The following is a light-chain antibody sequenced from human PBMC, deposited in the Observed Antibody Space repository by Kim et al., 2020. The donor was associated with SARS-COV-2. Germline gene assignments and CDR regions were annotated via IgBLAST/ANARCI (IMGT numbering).Light chain of an antibody. CDR3: SAWDSSLSAWV. V-gene: IGLV10-54*04. Sequence: HTAKLTCTGSGSNVGNQGAGWLQQHQGHPPKLRFYRNNNRPSGVSERFSASRSGNTASLTITGHQPEDEADYYCSAWDSSLSAWVFGGGTQRTVL. CDR1: GSNVGNQG. CDR2: RNN. J-gene: IGLJ3*02.